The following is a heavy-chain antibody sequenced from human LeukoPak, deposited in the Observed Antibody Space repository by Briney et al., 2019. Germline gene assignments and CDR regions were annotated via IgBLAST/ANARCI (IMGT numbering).Heavy chain of an antibody. V-gene: IGHV3-30*02. CDR2: IRYDGSNK. D-gene: IGHD6-13*01. Sequence: GGSLRLSCAASGFTFSSYGMHWVRQAPGKGLEWVAFIRYDGSNKYYADSVKGRFTISRDNSKNTLYLQMNSLRAEDTAVYYCAKDIIAAAKVDLFDYWGQGTLVTVSS. J-gene: IGHJ4*02. CDR1: GFTFSSYG. CDR3: AKDIIAAAKVDLFDY.